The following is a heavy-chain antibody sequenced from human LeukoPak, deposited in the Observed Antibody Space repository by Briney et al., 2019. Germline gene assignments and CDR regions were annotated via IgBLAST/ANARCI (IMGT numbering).Heavy chain of an antibody. D-gene: IGHD2-2*01. V-gene: IGHV3-11*04. J-gene: IGHJ4*02. CDR3: ARRSSTSERFAY. Sequence: GGGLRVSCAASGFTFSDYYMSWVRQAPRKGLGWSSYIIIGGSSIYYTHSLKGRVTISRDKAKNSLYIQINSLRAEETHGYYFARRSSTSERFAYWGQGTLVTVSS. CDR1: GFTFSDYY. CDR2: IIIGGSSI.